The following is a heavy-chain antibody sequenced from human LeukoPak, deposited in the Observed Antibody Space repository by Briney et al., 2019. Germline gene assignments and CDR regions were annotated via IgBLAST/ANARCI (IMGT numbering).Heavy chain of an antibody. CDR2: IIPILGIA. CDR3: ASNYCSSTSCYFYYYGMDV. V-gene: IGHV1-69*04. Sequence: ASVKVSCKASGGTFSSYAIIWVRQAPGQGLEWMGRIIPILGIANYAQKFQGRVTITADKSTSTAYMELSSLRSEDTAVYYCASNYCSSTSCYFYYYGMDVWGQGTTVTVSS. D-gene: IGHD2-2*01. J-gene: IGHJ6*02. CDR1: GGTFSSYA.